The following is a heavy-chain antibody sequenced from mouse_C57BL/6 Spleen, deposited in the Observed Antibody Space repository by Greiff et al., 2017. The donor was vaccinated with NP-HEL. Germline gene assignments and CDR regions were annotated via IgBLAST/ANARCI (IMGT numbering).Heavy chain of an antibody. CDR1: GFNIKDDY. CDR3: TRTDYDPFDY. V-gene: IGHV14-4*01. CDR2: IDPENGDT. D-gene: IGHD2-4*01. J-gene: IGHJ2*01. Sequence: VQLQQSGAELVRPGASVKLSCTASGFNIKDDYMHWVKQRPEQGLEWIGWIDPENGDTEYASKFQGKATITADTSSNTAYLQLSSLTSEDTAVYYCTRTDYDPFDYWGQGTTLTVSS.